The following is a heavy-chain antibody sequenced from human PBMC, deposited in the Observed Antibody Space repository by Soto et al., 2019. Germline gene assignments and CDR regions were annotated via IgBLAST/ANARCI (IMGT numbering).Heavy chain of an antibody. V-gene: IGHV4-39*01. CDR2: IYYSGST. Sequence: SETLSLTCTVSGVSISSSSYYWGWIRQPPGKGLEWIGSIYYSGSTYHNPSLKSRVTISVDTSKNQFSLKLSSVTAADTAVYYCATVAAAGTWDSYYYYGMDVWGQGTTVTVS. D-gene: IGHD6-13*01. J-gene: IGHJ6*02. CDR1: GVSISSSSYY. CDR3: ATVAAAGTWDSYYYYGMDV.